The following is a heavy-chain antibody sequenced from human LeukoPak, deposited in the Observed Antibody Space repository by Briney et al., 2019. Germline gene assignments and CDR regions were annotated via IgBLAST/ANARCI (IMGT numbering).Heavy chain of an antibody. Sequence: PGGSLRLSCAASGFTFSSDSMNWVRQAPGKGLEWVSSISSSSSYIYYADSVKGRFTISRDNAKNSLYLQMNSLRAEDTAVYYCARDSLSYYGMDVWGQGTTVTVPS. CDR3: ARDSLSYYGMDV. V-gene: IGHV3-21*01. CDR2: ISSSSSYI. CDR1: GFTFSSDS. J-gene: IGHJ6*02.